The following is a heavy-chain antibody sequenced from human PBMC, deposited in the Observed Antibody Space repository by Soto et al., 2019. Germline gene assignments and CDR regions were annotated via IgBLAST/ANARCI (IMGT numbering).Heavy chain of an antibody. V-gene: IGHV1-8*01. CDR1: GYTFTNYD. CDR2: MNPDSANT. CDR3: ARAIRDELLSDY. J-gene: IGHJ4*02. D-gene: IGHD1-26*01. Sequence: QVQLVQIGAEVKQPGASVKVSCRTSGYTFTNYDISWVRQATGQGLEWMGWMNPDSANTGYAQKFQGRVTMTRDTSISTAYMELNSLTSEDTAVYFCARAIRDELLSDYWGQGTLVTVSS.